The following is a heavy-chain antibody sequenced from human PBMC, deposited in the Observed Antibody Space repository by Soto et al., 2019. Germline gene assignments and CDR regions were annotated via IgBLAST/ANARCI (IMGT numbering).Heavy chain of an antibody. V-gene: IGHV1-69*13. Sequence: SVKVSCKASGGTFSSYAISWVRQAPGQGLEWMGGIIPIFGTANYAQKFQGRVTITADESTSTAYMELSSLRSEDTAVYYCARDRDGYNPDFDYWGQGTLVTVSS. CDR3: ARDRDGYNPDFDY. D-gene: IGHD5-12*01. CDR2: IIPIFGTA. J-gene: IGHJ4*02. CDR1: GGTFSSYA.